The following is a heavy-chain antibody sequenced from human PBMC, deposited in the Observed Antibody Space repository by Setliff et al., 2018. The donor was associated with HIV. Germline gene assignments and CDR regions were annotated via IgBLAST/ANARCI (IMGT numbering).Heavy chain of an antibody. CDR3: ARDRSGTSHAGDDAFDI. CDR2: ISAGGYT. Sequence: SETLSLTCTVSGGSISIYYWSWIRQLPGEGLEWIGRISAGGYTYYNPSLQSRVTMSVDMSKNQFSLKLSSVTAADTAIYYCARDRSGTSHAGDDAFDIWDQGTMVTVSS. D-gene: IGHD3-3*01. J-gene: IGHJ3*02. V-gene: IGHV4-4*07. CDR1: GGSISIYY.